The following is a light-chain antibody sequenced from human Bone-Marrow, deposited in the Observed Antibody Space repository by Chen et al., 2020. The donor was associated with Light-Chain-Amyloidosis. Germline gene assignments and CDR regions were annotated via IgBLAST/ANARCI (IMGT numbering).Light chain of an antibody. Sequence: DIQMTPSPSSLSASVGDRVTMTCRASQSISNYLNWYQKRPGKAPKLLIHSASTLQSGVPSRFSGSGFGTDFTLTISSLQPEDFASYYCQQTYNAPGFGPGTKVDI. J-gene: IGKJ3*01. CDR3: QQTYNAPG. V-gene: IGKV1-39*01. CDR2: SAS. CDR1: QSISNY.